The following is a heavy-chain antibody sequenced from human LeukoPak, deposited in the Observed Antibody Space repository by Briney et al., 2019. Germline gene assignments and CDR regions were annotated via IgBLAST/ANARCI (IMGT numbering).Heavy chain of an antibody. J-gene: IGHJ4*02. CDR1: GYTFTGYY. D-gene: IGHD3-10*01. Sequence: ASVKVSCKASGYTFTGYYMHWVRQAPGQGLEWMGWINPNSGGTNYAQKFQGRVTITRDTSISTAYMELSRLRSDDTAVYYCARDFNSLYYYGSGSTGRDYWGQGTLVTVSS. CDR2: INPNSGGT. V-gene: IGHV1-2*02. CDR3: ARDFNSLYYYGSGSTGRDY.